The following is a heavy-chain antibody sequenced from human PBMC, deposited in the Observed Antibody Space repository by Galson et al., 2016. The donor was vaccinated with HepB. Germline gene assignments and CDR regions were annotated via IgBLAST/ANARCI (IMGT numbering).Heavy chain of an antibody. CDR3: ARGGDSSGWYEVIL. CDR1: GDTFRNFA. Sequence: SVKASCKASGDTFRNFAISWVRQAPGQGPEWMGGVIPMYATTNYAQKFQGRVTITADESTSTAYMGLTSLRSEDTAVYYCARGGDSSGWYEVILWGQGTLVTVSS. D-gene: IGHD6-19*01. V-gene: IGHV1-69*13. J-gene: IGHJ4*02. CDR2: VIPMYATT.